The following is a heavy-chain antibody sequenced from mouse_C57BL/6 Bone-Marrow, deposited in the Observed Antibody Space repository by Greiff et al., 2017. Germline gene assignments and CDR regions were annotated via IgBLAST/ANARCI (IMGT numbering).Heavy chain of an antibody. CDR1: GYAFSSSW. D-gene: IGHD1-1*01. CDR3: ARSRGYSSSTGFAY. V-gene: IGHV1-82*01. CDR2: IYPGDGDT. Sequence: QVQLQQSGPELVKPGASVKISCKASGYAFSSSWMNWVKQRPGKGLEWIGRIYPGDGDTNYNGKFKGKATLTADKSSSTAYMKLSSLTSEDSAVYFCARSRGYSSSTGFAYWGQGTLVTVSA. J-gene: IGHJ3*01.